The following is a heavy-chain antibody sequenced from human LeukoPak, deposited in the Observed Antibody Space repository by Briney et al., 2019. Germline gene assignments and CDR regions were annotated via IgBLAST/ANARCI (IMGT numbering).Heavy chain of an antibody. J-gene: IGHJ6*03. CDR3: ARLVVRAYYMDV. CDR1: GASISTSSHY. D-gene: IGHD3-22*01. V-gene: IGHV4-39*07. Sequence: SETLSLTCSVSGASISTSSHYWGWIRQPPGKALEWIGTFYYTGSTFYNPSLKSRVTISEDTSENQFSLKLTSVTAADTAVYYCARLVVRAYYMDVWGKGTTVTVSS. CDR2: FYYTGST.